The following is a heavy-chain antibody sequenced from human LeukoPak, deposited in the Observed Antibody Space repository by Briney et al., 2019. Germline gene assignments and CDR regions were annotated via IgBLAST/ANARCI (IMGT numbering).Heavy chain of an antibody. CDR2: ISTGSSYI. D-gene: IGHD3-22*01. CDR1: GYSFSTYS. CDR3: ARSFYDSSGYPNFDY. Sequence: PGGSLRLSCAASGYSFSTYSMNWVRQAPGKGLEWVSFISTGSSYIYYADSAKGRFTISRDNAKKSLYLQMNSLRAEDTAVYFCARSFYDSSGYPNFDYWGQGTLVTVSS. V-gene: IGHV3-21*01. J-gene: IGHJ4*02.